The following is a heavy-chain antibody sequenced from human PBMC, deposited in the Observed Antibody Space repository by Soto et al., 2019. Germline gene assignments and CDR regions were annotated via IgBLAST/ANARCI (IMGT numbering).Heavy chain of an antibody. D-gene: IGHD2-21*02. CDR3: ARGGHVVVVTAALDY. J-gene: IGHJ4*02. V-gene: IGHV1-46*01. CDR1: GDTFTDYY. Sequence: QVQLMQSGAEVKKPGASVKVSCKASGDTFTDYYIHWVRQAPGQGLEWMGTVNPSGGHTTYAQHFLGRVTMTRDTSPSTLYMELTSLTSADTAIYYCARGGHVVVVTAALDYWGQGTLGTVSS. CDR2: VNPSGGHT.